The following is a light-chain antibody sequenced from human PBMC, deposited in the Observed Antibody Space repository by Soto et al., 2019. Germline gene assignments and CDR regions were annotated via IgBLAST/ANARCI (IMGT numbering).Light chain of an antibody. V-gene: IGKV3-20*01. CDR2: RGS. Sequence: EVVLTQSPGTLCLSPGERATLSCRASQNIRGNELAWYQQKPGQAPRLLIYRGSSRATGIPDRFGGRGSGTDFTLTISRLEPEDFAVYYCQDYGTSAPWTFGQGTKVEIK. CDR3: QDYGTSAPWT. CDR1: QNIRGNE. J-gene: IGKJ1*01.